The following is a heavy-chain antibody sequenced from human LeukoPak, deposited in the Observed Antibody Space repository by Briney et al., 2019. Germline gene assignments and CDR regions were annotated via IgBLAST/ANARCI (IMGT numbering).Heavy chain of an antibody. V-gene: IGHV3-23*01. CDR2: ISGSGGST. CDR3: AKRFLEWLLSPDWFDP. J-gene: IGHJ5*02. Sequence: GGSLRLSCAASGFTFSSYAMSWVRQAPGKGLEWVSAISGSGGSTYYADSVKGRLTISRDNSKNTLYLQMNSLRAEDTAVYYCAKRFLEWLLSPDWFDPWGQGTLVTVSS. CDR1: GFTFSSYA. D-gene: IGHD3-3*01.